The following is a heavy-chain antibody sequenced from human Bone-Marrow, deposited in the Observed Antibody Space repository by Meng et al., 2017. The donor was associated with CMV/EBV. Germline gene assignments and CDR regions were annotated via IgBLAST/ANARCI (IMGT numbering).Heavy chain of an antibody. CDR3: ARDGTEVTTVTKAAFDI. D-gene: IGHD4-17*01. CDR2: MNPNSGNT. J-gene: IGHJ3*02. V-gene: IGHV1-8*03. Sequence: ASGKVSCKASGYTFTSYDINWVRQATRQGLEWMGWMNPNSGNTGYAQKFQGRVTITRNTSISTAYMELSSLRSEDTAVYYCARDGTEVTTVTKAAFDIWGQGTMVTVSS. CDR1: GYTFTSYD.